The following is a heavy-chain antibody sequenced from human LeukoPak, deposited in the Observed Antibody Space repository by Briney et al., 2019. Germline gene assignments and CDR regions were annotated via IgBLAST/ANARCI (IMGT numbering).Heavy chain of an antibody. V-gene: IGHV3-23*01. CDR3: GKEVTYRDVLTGDEVVVGGDWFDP. Sequence: PGGSLRLSCAASGFTFSSYGMSWVRHAPGKGLEWVSVISGKGGTTYYADSVKGRFTISRDNSKNTLYLQMNSLRAEDTAVYYCGKEVTYRDVLTGDEVVVGGDWFDPRGQGSLVIVSS. D-gene: IGHD3-9*01. CDR1: GFTFSSYG. J-gene: IGHJ5*02. CDR2: ISGKGGTT.